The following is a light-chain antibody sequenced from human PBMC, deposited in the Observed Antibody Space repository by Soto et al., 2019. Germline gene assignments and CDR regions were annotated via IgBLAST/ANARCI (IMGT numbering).Light chain of an antibody. CDR3: QVRYAWPS. Sequence: IVLTQSPVTLALSPGESAVLSCRASQSVSTSLAWYQHKPGQAPRLFIYDASTRATGIPVRFTGSGSGTDFTLTISSLEPEEIEVYYRQVRYAWPSFGQGTKVEIK. J-gene: IGKJ1*01. CDR1: QSVSTS. CDR2: DAS. V-gene: IGKV3-11*01.